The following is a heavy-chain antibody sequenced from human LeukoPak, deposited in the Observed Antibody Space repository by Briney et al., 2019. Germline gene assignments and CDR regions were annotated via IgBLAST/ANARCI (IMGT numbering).Heavy chain of an antibody. D-gene: IGHD5-24*01. V-gene: IGHV3-53*01. CDR3: ARGDGYNIFDY. J-gene: IGHJ4*02. Sequence: GGATYYAGSVKGRFTISRDNSENTLYLQMKSLRAEDTAVYYCARGDGYNIFDYCGQGTLVTVSS. CDR2: GGAT.